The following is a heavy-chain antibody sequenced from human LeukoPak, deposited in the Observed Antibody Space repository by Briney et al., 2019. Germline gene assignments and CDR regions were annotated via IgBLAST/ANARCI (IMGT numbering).Heavy chain of an antibody. J-gene: IGHJ4*02. CDR2: ISGSGGST. CDR3: AKDSGEGAFDY. Sequence: GGSLRLSCAASGFTFSSHGMSWVRQAPGKGLEWVSAISGSGGSTYYADSVKGRFTISRDNAKNSLYLQMNSLRAEDTALYYCAKDSGEGAFDYWGQGTLVTVSS. V-gene: IGHV3-23*01. CDR1: GFTFSSHG. D-gene: IGHD3-10*01.